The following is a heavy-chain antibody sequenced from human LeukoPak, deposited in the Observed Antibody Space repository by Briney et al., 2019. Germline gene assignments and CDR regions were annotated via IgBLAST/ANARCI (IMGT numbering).Heavy chain of an antibody. CDR2: INYSGNT. D-gene: IGHD1-26*01. CDR1: GGFIRTYY. CDR3: ARHGQDTGNFYAHFDY. V-gene: IGHV4-59*08. J-gene: IGHJ4*02. Sequence: WDTLALSCTVWGGFIRTYYWRWIRQTPGRGLEWIAYINYSGNTNNNPSLKSRVTISGDTSKSPFSLKLSTVTAADTAVYYCARHGQDTGNFYAHFDYWGQGTLVTVSS.